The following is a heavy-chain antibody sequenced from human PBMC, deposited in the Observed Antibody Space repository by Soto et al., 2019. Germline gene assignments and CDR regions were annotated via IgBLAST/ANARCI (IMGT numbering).Heavy chain of an antibody. D-gene: IGHD3-10*01. CDR2: IYWNDDK. V-gene: IGHV2-5*01. CDR1: GFSLNSRGLG. CDR3: AHRPPSGRDY. J-gene: IGHJ4*02. Sequence: SGPTLVNPTQTLTLTCTFSGFSLNSRGLGVAWIRQPPGKALEWLALIYWNDDKRYSPSLKSRLTITKDTSKNQVVLTLTNVDPMHTATYCCAHRPPSGRDYWGQGTMVTFSS.